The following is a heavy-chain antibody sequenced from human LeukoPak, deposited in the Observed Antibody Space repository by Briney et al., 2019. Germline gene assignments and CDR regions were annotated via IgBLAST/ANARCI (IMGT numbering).Heavy chain of an antibody. Sequence: APVKVSCKASGYTFTGYYMNWVRQAPGQGLEWMGWINSDSGFTKYAQKFQGRVTMTRDTSITTVYMDLTRLTSDDTAVYYCARNFDMKGFDPWGQGTLVTVSS. CDR3: ARNFDMKGFDP. V-gene: IGHV1-2*02. CDR2: INSDSGFT. D-gene: IGHD3-9*01. CDR1: GYTFTGYY. J-gene: IGHJ5*02.